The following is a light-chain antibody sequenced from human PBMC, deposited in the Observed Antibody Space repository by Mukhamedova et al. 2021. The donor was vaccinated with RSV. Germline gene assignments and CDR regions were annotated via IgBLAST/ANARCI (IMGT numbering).Light chain of an antibody. Sequence: MGGNNYVSWNQQHPGKVPKLMMYDVSKRPSGVSNRFSGSKAGNTASLTISGLQAEDEADFYCSLNTSSSTWEIGGGPKLTVL. CDR1: MGGNNY. CDR2: DVS. CDR3: SLNTSSSTWE. V-gene: IGLV2-14*04. J-gene: IGLJ3*02.